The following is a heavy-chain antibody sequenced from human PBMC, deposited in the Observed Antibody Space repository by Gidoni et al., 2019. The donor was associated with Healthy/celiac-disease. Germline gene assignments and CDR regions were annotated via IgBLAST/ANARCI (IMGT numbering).Heavy chain of an antibody. J-gene: IGHJ3*02. Sequence: QLQLQESGPGLVKPSETLSITCTVSGGSISSSSYYWGWLRQPPGKGLEWIGRIYYSGSTYYNPSLKSRVTISVDTSKNQFSLKLSSVTAADTAVYYCARLKHIVVVIDHDAFDIWGQGTMVTVSS. V-gene: IGHV4-39*01. CDR1: GGSISSSSYY. CDR2: IYYSGST. D-gene: IGHD2-21*01. CDR3: ARLKHIVVVIDHDAFDI.